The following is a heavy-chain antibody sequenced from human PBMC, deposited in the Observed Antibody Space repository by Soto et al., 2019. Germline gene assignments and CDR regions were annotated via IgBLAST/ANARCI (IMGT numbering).Heavy chain of an antibody. J-gene: IGHJ4*02. CDR3: ARGFHYYGSGSYLNY. CDR1: GGSFSGYY. Sequence: SETLSLTCAVYGGSFSGYYWSWIRQPPGKGLEWIGEINHSGSTNYNPSLKSRVTISVDTSKNQFSLKLSSVTAADTAVYYCARGFHYYGSGSYLNYWGQGTLVTVSS. V-gene: IGHV4-34*01. CDR2: INHSGST. D-gene: IGHD3-10*01.